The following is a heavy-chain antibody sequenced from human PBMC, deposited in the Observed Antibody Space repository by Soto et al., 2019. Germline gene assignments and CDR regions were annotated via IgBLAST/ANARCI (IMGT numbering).Heavy chain of an antibody. Sequence: QVQLQESGPGLVKPSQTLSLTCTVSGGSIRSGGYYWSWIRQHPGKGLEWIGYIYYSGSTYYNPSLKSRVTISVDASKNQFSLKLSSVTAADTAVYYCARDLIYDSSGIGWGQGTLVTVSS. V-gene: IGHV4-31*03. J-gene: IGHJ4*02. CDR3: ARDLIYDSSGIG. CDR2: IYYSGST. D-gene: IGHD3-22*01. CDR1: GGSIRSGGYY.